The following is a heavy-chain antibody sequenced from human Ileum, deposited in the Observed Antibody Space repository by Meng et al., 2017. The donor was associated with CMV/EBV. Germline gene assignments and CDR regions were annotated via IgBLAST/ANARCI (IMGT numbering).Heavy chain of an antibody. Sequence: GESLKISCAASGFTFSSYGMHWVRQAPGKGLEWVSYISSSGSTIYYADSVKGRFTISRDNAKNSLYLQMNSLRAEDTAVYYCAREGYSSSWYGAYYYGMDVWGQGTTVTVSS. CDR2: ISSSGSTI. J-gene: IGHJ6*02. D-gene: IGHD6-13*01. CDR1: GFTFSSYG. CDR3: AREGYSSSWYGAYYYGMDV. V-gene: IGHV3-48*04.